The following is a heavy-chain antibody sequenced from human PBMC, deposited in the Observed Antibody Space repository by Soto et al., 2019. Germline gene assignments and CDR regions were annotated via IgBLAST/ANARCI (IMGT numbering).Heavy chain of an antibody. CDR2: ISYDGSNK. J-gene: IGHJ6*02. D-gene: IGHD3-16*01. CDR1: GFTFSSYA. V-gene: IGHV3-30-3*01. Sequence: QVQLVESGGGVVQPGRSLRLSCAASGFTFSSYAMHWVRQAPGKGLEWVAVISYDGSNKYYADSVKGRFTISRDNSKNTLYPQMNSLRAEDTAVYYWARDFGDTTEYGMDGWGQGTTVTVSS. CDR3: ARDFGDTTEYGMDG.